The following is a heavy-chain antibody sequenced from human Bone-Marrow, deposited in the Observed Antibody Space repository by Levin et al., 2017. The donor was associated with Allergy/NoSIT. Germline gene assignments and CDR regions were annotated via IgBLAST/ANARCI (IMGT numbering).Heavy chain of an antibody. CDR3: ARDQKAEKGGVGGQNSYYYGMDI. J-gene: IGHJ6*02. Sequence: RGLEWLAVIWYDGRNKYYADSVRGRLSISRDNSRRTVSLQMDDLTAEDTAIYYCARDQKAEKGGVGGQNSYYYGMDIWGQGTTVTVS. D-gene: IGHD3-10*01. CDR2: IWYDGRNK. V-gene: IGHV3-33*01.